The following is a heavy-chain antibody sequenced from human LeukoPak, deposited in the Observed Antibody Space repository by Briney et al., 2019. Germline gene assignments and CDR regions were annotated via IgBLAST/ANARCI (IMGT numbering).Heavy chain of an antibody. V-gene: IGHV1-18*01. CDR3: ARDPDIQYRRSPNFDH. J-gene: IGHJ4*02. Sequence: ASVKLSCKAAGYTFTNYGITWMREAPGQGLGLMGWISTHRGNTNSAEKLQGRVTMTTYTSTGTAYMEVRSLRSDDAAVYYCARDPDIQYRRSPNFDHWGQGTLVTVSS. D-gene: IGHD5-18*01. CDR2: ISTHRGNT. CDR1: GYTFTNYG.